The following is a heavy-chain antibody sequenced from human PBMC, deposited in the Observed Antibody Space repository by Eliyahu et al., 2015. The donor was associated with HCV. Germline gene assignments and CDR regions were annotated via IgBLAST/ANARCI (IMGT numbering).Heavy chain of an antibody. CDR2: IHPGDPDT. CDR3: VRGISVADPTTFDH. V-gene: IGHV5-51*01. D-gene: IGHD6-19*01. J-gene: IGHJ4*02. Sequence: EVQLVQSGAEVKKPGESLKISXKGSGYXFSTYWIAWXRXXPGKGLESMGIIHPGDPDTXYSPSFQGQVTISVDRSISTAYLQWSSLKTSDSAMYYCVRGISVADPTTFDHWGQGTLVTVSP. CDR1: GYXFSTYW.